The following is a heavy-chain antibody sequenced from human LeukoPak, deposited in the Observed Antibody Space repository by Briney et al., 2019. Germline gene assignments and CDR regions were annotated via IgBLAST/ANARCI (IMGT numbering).Heavy chain of an antibody. CDR1: GFTFSIYG. V-gene: IGHV3-23*01. J-gene: IGHJ3*02. Sequence: PGGTLRLSCAASGFTFSIYGLSWVRQAPGKGLQWVSAISGSGGNTYYADSVKGRFTISRDNSKNTLYLQMNSLRAEDTAVYYCAKDLVERGYSYDAFDIWGQGTMVTVSS. CDR3: AKDLVERGYSYDAFDI. CDR2: ISGSGGNT. D-gene: IGHD5-18*01.